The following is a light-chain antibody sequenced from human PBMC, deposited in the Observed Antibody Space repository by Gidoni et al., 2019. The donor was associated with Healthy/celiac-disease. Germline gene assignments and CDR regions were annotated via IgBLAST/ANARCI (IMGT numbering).Light chain of an antibody. Sequence: SYVLTQPPSVSVAPGQTARITCGRNNIGSKSVHWYQQKPGQAPVLVVYDDSDRHSGIPERFSGSNSGNTATLTISRVEAGDEADYYCQVWDSSSDHPVVFGGGTKLTVL. CDR3: QVWDSSSDHPVV. CDR2: DDS. CDR1: NIGSKS. J-gene: IGLJ2*01. V-gene: IGLV3-21*02.